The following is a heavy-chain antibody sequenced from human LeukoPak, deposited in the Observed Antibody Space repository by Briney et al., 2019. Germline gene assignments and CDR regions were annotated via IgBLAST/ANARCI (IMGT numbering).Heavy chain of an antibody. V-gene: IGHV5-51*01. CDR1: GYSFTSYW. J-gene: IGHJ5*02. CDR2: IYPGDSDT. D-gene: IGHD1-26*01. CDR3: ARGVSGSYYWFDT. Sequence: GESLKISCKGSGYSFTSYWIGWVRQMPGKGLEWMGIIYPGDSDTRYSPSFQGQVTISADKCISTAYLQWGSLKASDTAMYYCARGVSGSYYWFDTWGQGTLVTVSS.